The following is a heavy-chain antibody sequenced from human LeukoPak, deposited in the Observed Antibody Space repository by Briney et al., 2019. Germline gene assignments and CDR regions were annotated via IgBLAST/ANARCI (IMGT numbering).Heavy chain of an antibody. D-gene: IGHD2-2*01. CDR1: GDSVSSNSVT. Sequence: SQTLSLTCAISGDSVSSNSVTWNWIRQSPSRGLEWLGRTYYRATWYNDYAVSVRGRITVNPDTSKNQFSLHLNSVTPEDTAVYYCARRLTQYDCFDPWGQGILVTVSS. V-gene: IGHV6-1*01. J-gene: IGHJ5*02. CDR3: ARRLTQYDCFDP. CDR2: TYYRATWYN.